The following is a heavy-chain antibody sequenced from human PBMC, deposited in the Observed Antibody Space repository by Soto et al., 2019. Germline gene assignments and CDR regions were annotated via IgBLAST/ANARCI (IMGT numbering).Heavy chain of an antibody. CDR2: MNTNSDDT. J-gene: IGHJ6*02. V-gene: IGHV1-8*01. CDR1: GYTFTSYD. Sequence: ASVKVSCKTSGYTFTSYDINWVRQAPGQGLEWVGWMNTNSDDTRSAQKFRGRLTLTRDKSMRAVYMKLSNLRPDDTAVYYCAREWSAAGHFYGMDVWGQGATVTVSS. CDR3: AREWSAAGHFYGMDV. D-gene: IGHD6-13*01.